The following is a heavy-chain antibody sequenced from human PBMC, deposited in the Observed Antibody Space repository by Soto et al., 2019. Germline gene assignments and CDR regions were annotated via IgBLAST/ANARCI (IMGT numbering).Heavy chain of an antibody. CDR1: GYTFTSYA. V-gene: IGHV1-3*05. D-gene: IGHD2-21*02. Sequence: QVQLVQSGAEEKKPGASVKVSCKAPGYTFTSYAMHWGRQAPGQRLEWMGWINDANGNTKYLQKFQGRVTITRDTSASRAYMELSSLRSEDTAVYYCARSIVVVTALDYWGQGTLVTVSS. J-gene: IGHJ4*02. CDR2: INDANGNT. CDR3: ARSIVVVTALDY.